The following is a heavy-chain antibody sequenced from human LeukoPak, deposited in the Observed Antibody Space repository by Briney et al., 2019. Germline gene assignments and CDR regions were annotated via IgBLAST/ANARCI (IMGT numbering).Heavy chain of an antibody. J-gene: IGHJ4*02. CDR3: AKAGSGFTDY. Sequence: GGSLRLSCAASGFTFSTYAMSWARQAPGKGLEWVSAIRASGSRTYYADSVKGRFTISRDNSKNTLSLQMNSLRAEDTAVYYCAKAGSGFTDYWGQGTLVTVSS. V-gene: IGHV3-23*01. D-gene: IGHD6-19*01. CDR2: IRASGSRT. CDR1: GFTFSTYA.